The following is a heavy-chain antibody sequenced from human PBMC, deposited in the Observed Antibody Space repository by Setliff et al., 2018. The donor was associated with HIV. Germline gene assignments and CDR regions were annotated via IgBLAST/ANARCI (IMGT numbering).Heavy chain of an antibody. J-gene: IGHJ6*03. Sequence: GGSLRLSCGASGFTFRSYGMHWVRQAPGKGLEWVASIWYDGSNKYYADSVKGRFTISRDISKSTLYLQINSLRAEDTAVYYCARRGYSHGWEYFYYYLDVWGEGTTVTVSS. CDR3: ARRGYSHGWEYFYYYLDV. V-gene: IGHV3-33*01. CDR2: IWYDGSNK. CDR1: GFTFRSYG. D-gene: IGHD5-18*01.